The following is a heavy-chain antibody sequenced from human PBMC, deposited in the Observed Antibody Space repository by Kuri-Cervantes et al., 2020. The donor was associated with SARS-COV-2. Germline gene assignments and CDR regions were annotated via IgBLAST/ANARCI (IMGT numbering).Heavy chain of an antibody. J-gene: IGHJ4*02. CDR3: ARTVTRLQQYYFDY. CDR2: INPIFGTA. CDR1: GGTFSSYA. D-gene: IGHD4-11*01. Sequence: SVKVFCKASGGTFSSYAISWVRQAPGQGLEWMGGINPIFGTANHAQKFQGRVTITADESTSTAYMELSSLRSEDTAVYYCARTVTRLQQYYFDYWGQGTLVTVSS. V-gene: IGHV1-69*13.